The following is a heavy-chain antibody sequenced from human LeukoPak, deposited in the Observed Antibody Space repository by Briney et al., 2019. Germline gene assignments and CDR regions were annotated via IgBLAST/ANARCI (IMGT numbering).Heavy chain of an antibody. CDR1: GFTFSSYA. CDR3: AKVQTRYDSSGYVDY. Sequence: GGSLRLSCAASGFTFSSYAMSWVRQAPGKGLEWVSAISGSGGSTYYADSVKGRFTISRDNSKNTLYLQMNSLRAEDTAVYYCAKVQTRYDSSGYVDYWGQGTLVTVSS. CDR2: ISGSGGST. D-gene: IGHD3-22*01. V-gene: IGHV3-23*01. J-gene: IGHJ4*02.